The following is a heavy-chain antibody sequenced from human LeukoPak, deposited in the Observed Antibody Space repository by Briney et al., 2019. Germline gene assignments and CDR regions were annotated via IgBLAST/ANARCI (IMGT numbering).Heavy chain of an antibody. V-gene: IGHV4-39*01. Sequence: SETLSLTCTVSGGSISSSSYYWGWIRRPPGKGLEWIGSIYYSGSTYYNPSLKSRVTISVDTSKNQFSLKLSSVTAADTAVYYCARRRYSYGSAYYFDYWGQGTLVTVSS. CDR1: GGSISSSSYY. CDR3: ARRRYSYGSAYYFDY. CDR2: IYYSGST. D-gene: IGHD5-18*01. J-gene: IGHJ4*02.